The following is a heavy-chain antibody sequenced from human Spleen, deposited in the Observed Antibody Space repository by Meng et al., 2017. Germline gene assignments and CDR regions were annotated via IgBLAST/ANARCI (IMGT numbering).Heavy chain of an antibody. CDR3: ARGTPGRRYAEY. J-gene: IGHJ4*02. Sequence: QVQLVQSGAEVKKPGSSVKVACKTSGGSFSTHTFSWVRQAPGQGLEWMGGLIAVFDKTKAAPRFQDRVTVTADRPTATAYMELWNLRSDDTGVYYCARGTPGRRYAEYWGQGTLVTVSS. V-gene: IGHV1-69*10. CDR1: GGSFSTHT. CDR2: LIAVFDKT. D-gene: IGHD3-10*01.